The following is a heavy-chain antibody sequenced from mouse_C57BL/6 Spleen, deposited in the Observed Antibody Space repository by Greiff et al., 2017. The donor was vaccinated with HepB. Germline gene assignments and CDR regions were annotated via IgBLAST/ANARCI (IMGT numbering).Heavy chain of an antibody. CDR1: GFTFSDYG. J-gene: IGHJ3*01. CDR2: ISSGSSTI. D-gene: IGHD4-1*01. V-gene: IGHV5-17*01. CDR3: ARADWDGFAY. Sequence: EVQLQQSGGGLVKPGGSLKLSCAASGFTFSDYGMHWVRQAPEKGLEWVAYISSGSSTIYYADTVKGRFTIPRDNAKNTLFLQMTSLRSEDTAMYYCARADWDGFAYWGQGTLVTVSA.